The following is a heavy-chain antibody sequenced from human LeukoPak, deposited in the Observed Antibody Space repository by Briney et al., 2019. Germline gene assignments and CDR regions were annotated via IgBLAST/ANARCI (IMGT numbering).Heavy chain of an antibody. CDR3: ARQTNDYGDVDY. J-gene: IGHJ4*02. V-gene: IGHV5-51*01. Sequence: GESLKISCKGSGYRFTSDWIGWVRKMPGKGLEWMGIIYPGDSDTRYSPSFQGQVTISADKSISTAYLQWSSLKASDTAMYYCARQTNDYGDVDYWGQGTLVTVSS. CDR1: GYRFTSDW. D-gene: IGHD4-17*01. CDR2: IYPGDSDT.